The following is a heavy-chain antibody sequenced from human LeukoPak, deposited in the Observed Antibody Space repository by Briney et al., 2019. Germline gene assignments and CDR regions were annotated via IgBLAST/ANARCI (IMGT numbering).Heavy chain of an antibody. D-gene: IGHD1-20*01. Sequence: GGSLRLSCAASGFTVSSNYMSWVRQAPGKGLEWVSVIYSGGSTYYADSVKGRFTISRDNSKNTLYLQMNSLRAEDTAVYYCARGSRYNWNYYYYMDVWGKGTTVTAS. J-gene: IGHJ6*03. CDR3: ARGSRYNWNYYYYMDV. CDR1: GFTVSSNY. V-gene: IGHV3-66*02. CDR2: IYSGGST.